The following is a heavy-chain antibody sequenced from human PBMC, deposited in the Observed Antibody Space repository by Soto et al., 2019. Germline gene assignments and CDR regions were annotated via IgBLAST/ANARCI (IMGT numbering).Heavy chain of an antibody. V-gene: IGHV2-5*01. CDR3: VHTVMVPTSTGGHYLDY. Sequence: SGPTLVNPTQTLTLTCTFSAFSLSTNGVGVGWIRQPPGKPLEWLAVIYWNEDKRYSRSLKSRLSITKDTPKNQVVLTMTNMDPVDTATYYCVHTVMVPTSTGGHYLDYWGLGILDTGSS. CDR1: AFSLSTNGVG. CDR2: IYWNEDK. J-gene: IGHJ4*02. D-gene: IGHD2-2*01.